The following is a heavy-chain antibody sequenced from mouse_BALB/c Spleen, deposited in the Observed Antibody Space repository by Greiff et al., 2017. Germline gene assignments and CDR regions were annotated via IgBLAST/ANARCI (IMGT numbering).Heavy chain of an antibody. CDR3: ARSFTTATVAY. J-gene: IGHJ3*01. D-gene: IGHD1-2*01. CDR2: ISYSGST. Sequence: EVQLQESGPGLVKPSQSLSLTCTVTGYSITSDYAWNWIRQFPGNKLEWMGYISYSGSTSYNPSLKSRISITRDTSKNQFFLQLNSVTTEDTATYYCARSFTTATVAYWGQGTLVTVSA. V-gene: IGHV3-2*02. CDR1: GYSITSDYA.